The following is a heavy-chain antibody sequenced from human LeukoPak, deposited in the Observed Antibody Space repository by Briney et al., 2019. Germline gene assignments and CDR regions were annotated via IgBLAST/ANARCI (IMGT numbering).Heavy chain of an antibody. CDR2: SRNKARSCTT. CDR3: ARVKKENGGTTDFDY. CDR1: GFTFSDHY. Sequence: PGGSLRLSCAASGFTFSDHYMDWVRQAPGKGLEWVGRSRNKARSCTTSYAASVKGRFTISRDDSKKSVDLQMSSLKSEDTAVYYCARVKKENGGTTDFDYWGQGTLVTVSS. V-gene: IGHV3-72*01. J-gene: IGHJ4*02. D-gene: IGHD1-1*01.